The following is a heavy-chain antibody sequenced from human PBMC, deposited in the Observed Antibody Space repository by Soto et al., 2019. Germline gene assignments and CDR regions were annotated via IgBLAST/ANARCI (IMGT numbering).Heavy chain of an antibody. CDR2: IYHSGST. J-gene: IGHJ5*02. CDR1: GGSISSGGYS. D-gene: IGHD6-6*01. Sequence: QLQLQESGSGLVKPSQTLSLTCAVSGGSISSGGYSWSWIRQPPGKGLEWIGYIYHSGSTYYNPSLKSLVTLSVVRSKNQSSLKLSSVTAADTAVYYCARLGQLDPVRPQSWFDLWGQGTLVTVSS. CDR3: ARLGQLDPVRPQSWFDL. V-gene: IGHV4-30-2*01.